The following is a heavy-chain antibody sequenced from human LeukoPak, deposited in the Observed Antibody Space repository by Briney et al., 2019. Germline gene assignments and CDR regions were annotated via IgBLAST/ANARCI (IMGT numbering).Heavy chain of an antibody. J-gene: IGHJ4*02. V-gene: IGHV4-4*02. CDR1: GGSITTTNY. CDR3: SRESGPFCPFGH. CDR2: ISLAGRT. D-gene: IGHD1-26*01. Sequence: KPSGTLSLTCGVSGGSITTTNYWSWVRQPPGGGLEGIGEISLAGRTRYNPSLKSRVNISIDESKNHLYLNLASVTAADTAVYSCSRESGPFCPFGHWGQGTLVAVTS.